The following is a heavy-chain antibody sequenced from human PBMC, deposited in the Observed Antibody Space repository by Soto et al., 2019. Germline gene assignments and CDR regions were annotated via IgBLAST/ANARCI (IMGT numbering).Heavy chain of an antibody. CDR3: AKATATSGGAFEI. Sequence: PGGSLSLSCAVSGFICSSYDMSWVRQAPGKGLEWVSTILVGGSPHYEDSVKGRFTISRDTSKNTVYLQMNSLTAGDTAVYYCAKATATSGGAFEIYGQGAMVTVSS. D-gene: IGHD1-1*01. J-gene: IGHJ3*02. CDR2: ILVGGSP. CDR1: GFICSSYD. V-gene: IGHV3-23*01.